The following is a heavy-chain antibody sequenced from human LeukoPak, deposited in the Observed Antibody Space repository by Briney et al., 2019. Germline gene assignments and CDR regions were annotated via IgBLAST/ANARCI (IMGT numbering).Heavy chain of an antibody. V-gene: IGHV4-59*01. J-gene: IGHJ4*02. CDR1: GGSISSYY. D-gene: IGHD6-13*01. Sequence: SETLSLTCTVSGGSISSYYWSWIRQPPGKGLEWIGYIYYSGSTNYNPSLKSRVTISVDTSKNQFSLKLSSVTTADTAVYYCARGSSSSWYPPPGLSWSQGTLVTVSS. CDR2: IYYSGST. CDR3: ARGSSSSWYPPPGLS.